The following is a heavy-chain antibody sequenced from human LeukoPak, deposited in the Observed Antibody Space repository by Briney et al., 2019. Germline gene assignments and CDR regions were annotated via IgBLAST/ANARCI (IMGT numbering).Heavy chain of an antibody. Sequence: GGSLRLSCAASGFTFDDYAMHWVRQAPGKGLEWVSGISWNSGSIGYADSVKGRFTISRDNAKNSLYLQMNSLRAEDTALYYCAKGIGPYSSSWYAGDYWGQGTLVTVSS. D-gene: IGHD6-13*01. V-gene: IGHV3-9*01. CDR3: AKGIGPYSSSWYAGDY. CDR2: ISWNSGSI. CDR1: GFTFDDYA. J-gene: IGHJ4*02.